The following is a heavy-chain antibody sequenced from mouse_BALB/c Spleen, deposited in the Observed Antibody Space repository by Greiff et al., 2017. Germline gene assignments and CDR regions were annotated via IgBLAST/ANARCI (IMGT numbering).Heavy chain of an antibody. CDR1: GYTFTSYW. J-gene: IGHJ2*01. V-gene: IGHV1-69*02. D-gene: IGHD2-1*01. Sequence: VQLQQPGAELVKPGAPVKLSCKASGYTFTSYWMNWVKQRPGRGLEWIGRIDPSDSETHYNQKFKDKATLTVDKSSSTAYIQLSSLTSEDSAVYYCARIYYGNYFDYWGQGTTLTVSS. CDR2: IDPSDSET. CDR3: ARIYYGNYFDY.